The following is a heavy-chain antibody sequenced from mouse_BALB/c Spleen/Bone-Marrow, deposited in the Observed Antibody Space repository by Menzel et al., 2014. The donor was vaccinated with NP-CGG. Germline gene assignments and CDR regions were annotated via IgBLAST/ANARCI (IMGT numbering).Heavy chain of an antibody. CDR1: GYSFTDYY. D-gene: IGHD2-14*01. CDR2: INPYNGAT. Sequence: EVQRVESGPELVKPGASVKISCKASGYSFTDYYMHWVKQSHVKSLEWIGRINPYNGATSYNQNFKDKVSLTVDKSSTTAYMELHSLKAEDSAVYSCATDRYDEDYAMDYWGQGTSVTVSS. J-gene: IGHJ4*01. V-gene: IGHV1-26*01. CDR3: ATDRYDEDYAMDY.